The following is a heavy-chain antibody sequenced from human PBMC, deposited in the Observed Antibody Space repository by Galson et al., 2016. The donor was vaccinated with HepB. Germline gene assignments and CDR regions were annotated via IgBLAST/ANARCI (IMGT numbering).Heavy chain of an antibody. Sequence: SLRLSCAASGFTFSSYWMTWVRQAPGKGLEWVSFIGSSSSTIYYADSVKGRFTISRDNAKNSLYLQMNSLRAEDTAMYYCARDDFPGVYDPTESSNSYYFDSWGQGTLVTVSS. D-gene: IGHD5/OR15-5a*01. J-gene: IGHJ4*02. V-gene: IGHV3-48*01. CDR2: IGSSSSTI. CDR3: ARDDFPGVYDPTESSNSYYFDS. CDR1: GFTFSSYW.